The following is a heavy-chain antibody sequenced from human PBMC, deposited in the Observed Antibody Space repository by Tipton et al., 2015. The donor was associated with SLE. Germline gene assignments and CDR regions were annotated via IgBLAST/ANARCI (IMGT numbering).Heavy chain of an antibody. J-gene: IGHJ4*02. CDR2: IYDSASI. V-gene: IGHV4-59*01. CDR1: GDSISRNY. CDR3: ARVLDWEIDY. D-gene: IGHD3-9*01. Sequence: GSLRLSCSVSGDSISRNYWHWIRQPPGKGLEWIACIYDSASIRFNPSLKSRVTISLDASMNQFSLRVNSVTAADTAVYYCARVLDWEIDYWGQGTLVTVSS.